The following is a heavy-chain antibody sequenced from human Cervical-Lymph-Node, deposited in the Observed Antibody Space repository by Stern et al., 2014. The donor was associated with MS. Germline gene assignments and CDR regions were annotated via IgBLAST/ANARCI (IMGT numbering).Heavy chain of an antibody. CDR2: IYYSGST. CDR1: GGSISSYY. CDR3: ARARGYSYVFDY. V-gene: IGHV4-59*01. J-gene: IGHJ4*02. D-gene: IGHD5-18*01. Sequence: QLQLQESGPGLVKPSETLSLTCTVSGGSISSYYWSWIRQPPGKGLEWIGYIYYSGSTNYNPSLKSRVTISVDTAKNQFSLKLSSVTAADTAVYYCARARGYSYVFDYWGQGTLVTVSS.